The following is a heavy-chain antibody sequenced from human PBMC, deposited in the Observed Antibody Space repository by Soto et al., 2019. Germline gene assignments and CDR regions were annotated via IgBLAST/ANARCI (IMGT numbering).Heavy chain of an antibody. Sequence: QVQLQESGPGLVKPSGTLSLTCAVSGGSIRSSDWWSWVRQPPGKGLEWIGDIYHSGSTSYNPSLKSRGTISVDKSKNQFSLKLNSVTAADTAVYYCAKDVRWGYYWGQGTLVTVSS. J-gene: IGHJ4*02. CDR2: IYHSGST. V-gene: IGHV4-4*02. D-gene: IGHD2-21*01. CDR3: AKDVRWGYY. CDR1: GGSIRSSDW.